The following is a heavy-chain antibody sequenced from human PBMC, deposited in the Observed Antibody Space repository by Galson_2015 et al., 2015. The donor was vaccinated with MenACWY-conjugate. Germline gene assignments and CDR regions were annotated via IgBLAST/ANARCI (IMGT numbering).Heavy chain of an antibody. V-gene: IGHV4-59*01. Sequence: TCTVSGGSISSYYWNWIRQAPGKGLEWIGYIYNSGTTHYSDPLKSRATVSVDTSKNQISLTLSEVTAADTGVYFCARADVLRYLVWLPGSGSGMHVWGQGITVTVSS. J-gene: IGHJ6*02. D-gene: IGHD3-3*01. CDR3: ARADVLRYLVWLPGSGSGMHV. CDR1: GGSISSYY. CDR2: IYNSGTT.